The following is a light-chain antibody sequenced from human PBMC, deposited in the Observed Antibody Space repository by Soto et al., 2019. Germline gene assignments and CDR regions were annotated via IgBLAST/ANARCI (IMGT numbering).Light chain of an antibody. CDR2: RAS. Sequence: EIVMTQYPATLSVSAGERAALSCRASQSVGHSLAWYQQKPGQAPRLLLYRASYRATGIADRFSGSGSGTEFTLTISSLQSEDFAVYYCQQYKNWYSFGQGTKLEIK. V-gene: IGKV3-15*01. J-gene: IGKJ2*01. CDR3: QQYKNWYS. CDR1: QSVGHS.